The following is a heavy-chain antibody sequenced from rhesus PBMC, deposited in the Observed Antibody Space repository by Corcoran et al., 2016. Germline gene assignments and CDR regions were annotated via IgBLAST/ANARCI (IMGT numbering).Heavy chain of an antibody. J-gene: IGHJ2*01. Sequence: QVQLQESGPGLVKPSETLSLTCAVSGGSISSGYYYWSWIRQPPGKGLGWIGYITYSGSTSYNPSLKSRVTISRDTSKNQFSLKLSSVTAADTAVYYCARSSSWFNWYFDLWGPGTPITISS. CDR3: ARSSSWFNWYFDL. V-gene: IGHV4-122*02. CDR2: ITYSGST. D-gene: IGHD6-13*01. CDR1: GGSISSGYYY.